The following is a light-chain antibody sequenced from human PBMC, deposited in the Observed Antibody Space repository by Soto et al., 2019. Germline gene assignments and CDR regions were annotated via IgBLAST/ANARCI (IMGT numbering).Light chain of an antibody. CDR3: TSYAGSDNPVL. CDR2: EVT. Sequence: QSALTQPPSASGSPGQSVTIPCTGTSNDIGEYHYVSWYQQHPGKAPKLMIYEVTQRPSGVPHRFSGSKSGNTASLTVSGLQPEDEADYYCTSYAGSDNPVLFGGGTKLTLL. V-gene: IGLV2-8*01. J-gene: IGLJ2*01. CDR1: SNDIGEYHY.